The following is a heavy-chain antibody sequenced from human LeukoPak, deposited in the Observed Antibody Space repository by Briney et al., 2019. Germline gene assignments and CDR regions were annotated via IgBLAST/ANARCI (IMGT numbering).Heavy chain of an antibody. CDR3: ARAPTFRYFGN. CDR1: GGSISSGSYY. J-gene: IGHJ4*02. CDR2: IYYSGST. Sequence: SETLSLTCSVSGGSISSGSYYWGWIRQPPGKGLEWIGTIYYSGSTYYNPSLKSRVTISVDTSKNQFSLKLSSVTAADTAVYYCARAPTFRYFGNWGQGTLVTVSS. D-gene: IGHD2/OR15-2a*01. V-gene: IGHV4-39*01.